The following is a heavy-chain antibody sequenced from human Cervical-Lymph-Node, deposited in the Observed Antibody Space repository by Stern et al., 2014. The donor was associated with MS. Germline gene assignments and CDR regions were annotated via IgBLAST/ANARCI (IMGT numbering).Heavy chain of an antibody. J-gene: IGHJ6*02. V-gene: IGHV3-30*04. CDR1: GFTFSYST. CDR2: VSYDGSDE. Sequence: QVQLVQSGGGVVQPGRSLRLSCAASGFTFSYSTMHWVRQAPGKGLEWVATVSYDGSDEYCPDSVKGRFTISRDNSKNTLYLQVNSLRAEDTGVYFCARDRTVTTYYYYYGMDVWGQGTTVTVSS. CDR3: ARDRTVTTYYYYYGMDV. D-gene: IGHD4-11*01.